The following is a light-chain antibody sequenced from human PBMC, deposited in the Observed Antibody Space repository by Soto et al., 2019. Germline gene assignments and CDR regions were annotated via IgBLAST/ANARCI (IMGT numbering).Light chain of an antibody. CDR1: SSDIGDYDY. Sequence: QSALTQPASVSGSPGQSITISCTGTSSDIGDYDYVSWYQQHPGKAPKLMVYEVTNRPSGVSNRFSGSKSANTASLTISGLQAEDEADYFCSSYTSSNTRYVFGTGTKVTVL. CDR2: EVT. CDR3: SSYTSSNTRYV. J-gene: IGLJ1*01. V-gene: IGLV2-14*01.